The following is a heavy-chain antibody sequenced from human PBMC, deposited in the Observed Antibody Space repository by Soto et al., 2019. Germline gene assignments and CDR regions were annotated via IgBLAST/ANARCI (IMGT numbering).Heavy chain of an antibody. J-gene: IGHJ6*02. CDR2: IYYSGST. CDR1: CGSISGGGYH. V-gene: IGHV4-30-4*08. Sequence: TLSLTCTVFCGSISGGGYHWSLIRQPPGKGLEWIGYIYYSGSTYYNPSLKSRVTISVDTSKNQFSLKLSSVTAADTAVYYCARDRTTVVTSYYYYGMDVWGQGTTVTVSS. D-gene: IGHD4-17*01. CDR3: ARDRTTVVTSYYYYGMDV.